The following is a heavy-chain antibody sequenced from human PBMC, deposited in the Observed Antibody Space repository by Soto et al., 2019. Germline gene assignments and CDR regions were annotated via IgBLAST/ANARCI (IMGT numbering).Heavy chain of an antibody. Sequence: EEQLVESGGGLVQPGGSLRVSCAASGFTFSGHWMTWVRQAPGKGLEWVASIKEDGSEKKYVDSAKGRFTISRDNAKTSLYLQMNSLRGDDTAVYYCARGGSNRFGLWGQGTLVTVSS. V-gene: IGHV3-7*04. CDR1: GFTFSGHW. CDR3: ARGGSNRFGL. CDR2: IKEDGSEK. D-gene: IGHD6-13*01. J-gene: IGHJ4*02.